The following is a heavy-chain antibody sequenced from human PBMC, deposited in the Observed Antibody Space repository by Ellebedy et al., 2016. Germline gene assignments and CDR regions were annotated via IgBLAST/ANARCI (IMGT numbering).Heavy chain of an antibody. V-gene: IGHV3-23*01. CDR2: ITGDTATT. J-gene: IGHJ4*02. D-gene: IGHD2-15*01. Sequence: GGSLRLSCAASGFTLNNYAITWITKAAGEGPEWVSAITGDTATTYYADSVKGRFTISRDNSKNTLYLQMNDLRVEDTALYYCVKGASSGSWVTMEYWGQGALVTVSS. CDR1: GFTLNNYA. CDR3: VKGASSGSWVTMEY.